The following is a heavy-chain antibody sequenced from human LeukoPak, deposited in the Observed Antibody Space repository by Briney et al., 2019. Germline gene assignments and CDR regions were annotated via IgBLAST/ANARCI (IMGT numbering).Heavy chain of an antibody. D-gene: IGHD5-12*01. CDR1: GFTFSSYA. CDR2: ISGSGDTT. Sequence: GGSLRLSCTASGFTFSSYALRWIRQAPGRGLEWVSTISGSGDTTYYADSVKGRFTISRDNSKNTLYLQMKSLRAEDTAVYYCAKPLPAAVRRGSDYWGQGTLVTVSP. J-gene: IGHJ4*02. CDR3: AKPLPAAVRRGSDY. V-gene: IGHV3-23*01.